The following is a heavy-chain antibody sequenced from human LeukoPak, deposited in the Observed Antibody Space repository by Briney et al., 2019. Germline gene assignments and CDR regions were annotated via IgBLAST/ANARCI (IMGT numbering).Heavy chain of an antibody. J-gene: IGHJ4*02. V-gene: IGHV3-11*01. Sequence: GGSLRLSCAASGFTSSDYYMSWIRQAPGKGLEWVSYISSSGSTIYYADSVKGRFTISRDNAKNSVNLQMDSLRAEDTAIYYCARDLTGSYDYWGQGILVTVSS. CDR2: ISSSGSTI. CDR3: ARDLTGSYDY. CDR1: GFTSSDYY. D-gene: IGHD3-9*01.